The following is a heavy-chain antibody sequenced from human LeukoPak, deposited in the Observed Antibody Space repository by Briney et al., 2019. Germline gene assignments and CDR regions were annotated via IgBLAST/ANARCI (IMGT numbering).Heavy chain of an antibody. Sequence: GGSLRLSCAASGFTFGGYAMTWVRQAPGKELEWVSTISDGAYNTYYADSVKGRFTISRDNSKYTLYLQMNSLRAEDTAVYYCVRVRGSYSFDYWGQGTLVAVSS. V-gene: IGHV3-23*01. CDR1: GFTFGGYA. J-gene: IGHJ4*02. CDR2: ISDGAYNT. CDR3: VRVRGSYSFDY. D-gene: IGHD3-10*01.